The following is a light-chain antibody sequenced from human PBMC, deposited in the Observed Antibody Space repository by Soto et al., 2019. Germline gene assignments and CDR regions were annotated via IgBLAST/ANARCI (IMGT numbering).Light chain of an antibody. Sequence: EIVLTQSPGTLSLSPGEGATLSCRASQSVSSSSLIWYQQKRGQAPRLLIYGASTRATGIPDRFSGSGSGTDFTLTISRLEPEDFAVYYCNQYHSSFTFGGGTKVEIK. CDR3: NQYHSSFT. J-gene: IGKJ4*01. CDR1: QSVSSSS. CDR2: GAS. V-gene: IGKV3-20*01.